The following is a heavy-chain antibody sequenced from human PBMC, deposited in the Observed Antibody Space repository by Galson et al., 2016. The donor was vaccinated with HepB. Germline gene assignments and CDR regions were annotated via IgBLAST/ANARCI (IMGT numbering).Heavy chain of an antibody. Sequence: SETLSLTCTVSGGSISSSSSYWGWIRQPPGKGLEWIGSISYSGSTYYNPSLKSRVTISVDTSKNQFSLKLSSVTAADTAVYYVARGRRYRNRDFDYWGQGTLVTVSS. CDR1: GGSISSSSSY. CDR2: ISYSGST. V-gene: IGHV4-39*07. D-gene: IGHD3-16*02. J-gene: IGHJ4*02. CDR3: ARGRRYRNRDFDY.